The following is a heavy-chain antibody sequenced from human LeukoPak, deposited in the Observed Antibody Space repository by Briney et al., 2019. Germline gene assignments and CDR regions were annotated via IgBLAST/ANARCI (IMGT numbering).Heavy chain of an antibody. D-gene: IGHD2-2*01. V-gene: IGHV3-48*01. J-gene: IGHJ5*02. CDR1: GFTFSSYS. CDR2: ISSSSSTI. Sequence: GGSLRLSCAASGFTFSSYSMNWVRQAPGKGLEWVSYISSSSSTIYYADSVKGRFTISRDNAKNSLYLQMNSLRAEDTALYYCAPRPRYCSSTSCPWGQGTLVTVSS. CDR3: APRPRYCSSTSCP.